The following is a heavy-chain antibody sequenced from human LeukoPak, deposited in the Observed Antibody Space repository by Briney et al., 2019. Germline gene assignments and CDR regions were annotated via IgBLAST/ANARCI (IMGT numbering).Heavy chain of an antibody. CDR3: ARSLPDSSGYYYYFDY. Sequence: PGGSLRLSCAASGFIFSSYAMTWVRQAPGKGLEWVSAISGSGGSTYYADSVKGRFTISRDNAKNSLYLQMNSLRAEDTAVYYCARSLPDSSGYYYYFDYWGQGTLVTVSS. CDR2: ISGSGGST. J-gene: IGHJ4*02. V-gene: IGHV3-23*01. CDR1: GFIFSSYA. D-gene: IGHD3-22*01.